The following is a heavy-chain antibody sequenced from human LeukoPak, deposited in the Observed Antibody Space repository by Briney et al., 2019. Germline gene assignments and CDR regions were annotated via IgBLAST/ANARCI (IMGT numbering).Heavy chain of an antibody. V-gene: IGHV1-2*02. J-gene: IGHJ4*02. CDR2: INPNSGGT. D-gene: IGHD1-26*01. Sequence: ASVKVSCKASGYTFTGYYMHWVRQALGQGLEWMGWINPNSGGTNYAQKFQGRVTMTRDTSISTAYMELSRLRSDDTAVYYCARDTSVGATIIDYWGQGTLVTVSS. CDR3: ARDTSVGATIIDY. CDR1: GYTFTGYY.